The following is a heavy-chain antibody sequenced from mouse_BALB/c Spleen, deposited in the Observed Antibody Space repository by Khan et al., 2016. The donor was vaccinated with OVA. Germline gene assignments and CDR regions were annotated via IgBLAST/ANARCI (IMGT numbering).Heavy chain of an antibody. CDR1: GFNIKDYY. Sequence: EVQLQQSGAELVRSGASVKLSCTASGFNIKDYYMHWVKQRPEQGLEWFGWIDPENGDPEYAPTFQGKATMPEYTSSITAYLQLSSLTSEVTAVYYCNAGYFDYWDQGTTLAVSS. CDR3: NAGYFDY. J-gene: IGHJ2*01. V-gene: IGHV14-4*02. CDR2: IDPENGDP.